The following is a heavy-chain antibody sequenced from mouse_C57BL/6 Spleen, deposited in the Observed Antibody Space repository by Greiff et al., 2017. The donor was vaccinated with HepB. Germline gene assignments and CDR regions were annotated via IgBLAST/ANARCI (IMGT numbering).Heavy chain of an antibody. CDR2: INTSSGYT. J-gene: IGHJ2*01. CDR1: GYTFTSYT. D-gene: IGHD2-5*01. CDR3: EREADYSNDY. V-gene: IGHV1-4*01. Sequence: QVQLKESGAELARPGASVKMSCKASGYTFTSYTMHWVKPRLGQGLEWIGYINTSSGYTKYNQKFKDKATLTADKSSSTAYMQLSSLTSEDSSVYDCEREADYSNDYWGQGTTLTGSS.